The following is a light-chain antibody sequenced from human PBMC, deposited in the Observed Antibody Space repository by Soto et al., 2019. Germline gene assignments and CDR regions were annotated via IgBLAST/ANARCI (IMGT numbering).Light chain of an antibody. CDR2: DAS. CDR3: QQYNNWPPT. J-gene: IGKJ5*01. CDR1: QSVSSS. Sequence: EIVLTQSPGTLSLSPGERATLSCRASQSVSSSRLAWYRQKPGQAPRLLIYDASTRAPGIPARFSGSGSGTELTLTISSLQSDDFAVYHCQQYNNWPPTFGHGTRLEIK. V-gene: IGKV3-15*01.